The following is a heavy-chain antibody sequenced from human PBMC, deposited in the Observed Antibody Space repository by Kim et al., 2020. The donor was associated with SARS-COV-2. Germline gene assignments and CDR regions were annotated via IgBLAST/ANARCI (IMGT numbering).Heavy chain of an antibody. J-gene: IGHJ4*02. D-gene: IGHD3-10*01. Sequence: GGSLRLSCAASGFTFSSYCMHWVRQAPGKGLEWVAVISYDGSNKYYADSVKGRFTISRDNSKNTLYLQMNSLRAEDTAVYYCAKGPWVRGGNFDYWGQGTLVTVSS. CDR2: ISYDGSNK. V-gene: IGHV3-30*18. CDR3: AKGPWVRGGNFDY. CDR1: GFTFSSYC.